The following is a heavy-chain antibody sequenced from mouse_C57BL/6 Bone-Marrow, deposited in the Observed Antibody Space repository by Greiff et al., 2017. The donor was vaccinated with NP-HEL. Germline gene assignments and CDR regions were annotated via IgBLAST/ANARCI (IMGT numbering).Heavy chain of an antibody. Sequence: QVQLQQPGADLVKPGASVKLSCKASGYTFTSYWMHWVKQRPGRGLEWIGRIDPNSGGTKFNEKFKTKATLTVDKPSSTAYMQLSSLTSEDSAVYYCARYYYGSRGWYFDVWGTGITVTVSS. CDR3: ARYYYGSRGWYFDV. CDR1: GYTFTSYW. V-gene: IGHV1-72*01. CDR2: IDPNSGGT. J-gene: IGHJ1*03. D-gene: IGHD1-1*01.